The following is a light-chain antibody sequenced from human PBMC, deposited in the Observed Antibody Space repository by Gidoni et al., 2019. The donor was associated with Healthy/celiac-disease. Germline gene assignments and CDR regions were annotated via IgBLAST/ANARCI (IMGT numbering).Light chain of an antibody. V-gene: IGKV3-11*01. CDR3: QQRSNWPPALT. J-gene: IGKJ4*01. CDR2: DAS. Sequence: EIVLQHSPATLSLSPGERATLSCRASQSVSSYLAWYQQKPGQAPRLLIYDASNRATGIPARFSGSGSGTDFTLTISSLEPEDFAVYYCQQRSNWPPALTFGGGTKVEIK. CDR1: QSVSSY.